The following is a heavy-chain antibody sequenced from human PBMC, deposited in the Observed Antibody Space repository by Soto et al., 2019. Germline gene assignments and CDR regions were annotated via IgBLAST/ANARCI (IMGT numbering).Heavy chain of an antibody. CDR3: ARDRSSFYHDGSGLDY. CDR1: GDSISNGGYS. CDR2: ISHGGST. Sequence: QLQLQESGSGLVRPSQTLSLSCAVSGDSISNGGYSWNWIRQPPGKGLEWIGYISHGGSTYSNPSLEGRVTLSVDTAKNQFSLRLTSVIAADTAVYYCARDRSSFYHDGSGLDYWGQGILVTVSS. V-gene: IGHV4-30-2*01. D-gene: IGHD3-22*01. J-gene: IGHJ4*02.